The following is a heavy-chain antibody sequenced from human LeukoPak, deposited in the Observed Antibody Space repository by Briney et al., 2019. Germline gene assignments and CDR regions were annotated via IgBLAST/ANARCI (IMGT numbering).Heavy chain of an antibody. J-gene: IGHJ4*02. CDR3: VEDAGGYYDSSGYFDY. D-gene: IGHD3-22*01. V-gene: IGHV3-64D*09. CDR2: ISSNGGNT. CDR1: GFTFSSYT. Sequence: GGSLRLSCSASGFTFSSYTMHWVRQAPGKGLEYVSGISSNGGNTYYADSVKGRFTISKDNSKNTLYLQMSSLRAEGTAVYYCVEDAGGYYDSSGYFDYWGQGTLVTVSS.